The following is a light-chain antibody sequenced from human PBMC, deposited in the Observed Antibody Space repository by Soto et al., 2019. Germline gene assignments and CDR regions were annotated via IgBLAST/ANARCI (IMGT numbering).Light chain of an antibody. Sequence: QSALTQPASVSGSPGQSITISCTGTSSDVGGYNYVSWYQQHPGKAPKLMIYDVINRPSGVSNRFSGSKSGNTASLTISGLQDEDEADYYCSSYTSSSTLNWVFGGGTKLTVL. CDR1: SSDVGGYNY. CDR3: SSYTSSSTLNWV. CDR2: DVI. J-gene: IGLJ3*02. V-gene: IGLV2-14*01.